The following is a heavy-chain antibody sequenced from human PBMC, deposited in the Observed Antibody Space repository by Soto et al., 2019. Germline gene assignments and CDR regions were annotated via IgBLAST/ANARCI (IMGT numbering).Heavy chain of an antibody. CDR3: ARVVPGAEAWFGP. D-gene: IGHD2-2*01. CDR1: GYTFSNYG. CDR2: ISLYSDGA. J-gene: IGHJ5*02. V-gene: IGHV1-18*01. Sequence: QVQLVQSGGEVKRPGASVKVSCKTSGYTFSNYGITWVRQAPGQPLEWLGWISLYSDGANYAQKFQGRVSMTTDTSTTTAYMELRSLRSADTAVYYWARVVPGAEAWFGPWGQGTLVTVSS.